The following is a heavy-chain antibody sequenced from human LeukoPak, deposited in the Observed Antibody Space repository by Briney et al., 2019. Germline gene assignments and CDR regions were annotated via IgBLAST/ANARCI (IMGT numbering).Heavy chain of an antibody. D-gene: IGHD6-19*01. J-gene: IGHJ4*02. CDR3: ARPVSGSSGWYYNY. Sequence: SETLSLTSAGYGGTFSDYHWSWIRQPPGKGLEWIGEINHSGSTNYNPSLKSRVTISVDTSKNQFSLKLSSVTAADTAVYYCARPVSGSSGWYYNYWGQGTPVTVSS. CDR1: GGTFSDYH. CDR2: INHSGST. V-gene: IGHV4-34*01.